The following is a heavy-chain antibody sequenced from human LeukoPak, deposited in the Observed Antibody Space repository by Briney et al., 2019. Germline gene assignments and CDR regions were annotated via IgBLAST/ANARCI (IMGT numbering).Heavy chain of an antibody. V-gene: IGHV1-18*01. D-gene: IGHD4-17*01. CDR1: GYTFTNYA. Sequence: ASVKVSCKASGYTFTNYAISWVRQAPGQGLEWVARISGYNGNTDYAQKVKDRVTVTADTSTAYLEMRGLTSDDTAVYYCARDHGDFVGVKVGFGSWGQGTLVTVSS. CDR3: ARDHGDFVGVKVGFGS. CDR2: ISGYNGNT. J-gene: IGHJ4*02.